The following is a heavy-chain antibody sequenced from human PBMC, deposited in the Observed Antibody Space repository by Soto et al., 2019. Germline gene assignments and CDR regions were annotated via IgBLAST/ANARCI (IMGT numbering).Heavy chain of an antibody. CDR3: ARLGGYCSNTSCYDVFDY. Sequence: SLRLSCAASGFTFSIYWTHWVRQAPGKGLVWVSRINSDGSSTSYADSVKGRFTISRDNAKNTLYLQMNSLRAEDTAVYYCARLGGYCSNTSCYDVFDYWGQGTLVTVSS. V-gene: IGHV3-74*01. J-gene: IGHJ4*02. CDR1: GFTFSIYW. D-gene: IGHD2-2*01. CDR2: INSDGSST.